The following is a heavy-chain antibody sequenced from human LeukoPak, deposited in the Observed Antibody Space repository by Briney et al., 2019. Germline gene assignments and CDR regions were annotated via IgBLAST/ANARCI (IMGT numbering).Heavy chain of an antibody. CDR3: AKDEEGWSRGFDAFDI. Sequence: GGSLRLSCAASGFTFSSYGMHWVRQAPGKGLEWVAVISYDGSNKYYADSVKGRFTISRDNSKNTLYLQMNSLRAEDTAVYYCAKDEEGWSRGFDAFDIWGQGTMVTVSS. J-gene: IGHJ3*02. V-gene: IGHV3-30*18. CDR1: GFTFSSYG. D-gene: IGHD2-15*01. CDR2: ISYDGSNK.